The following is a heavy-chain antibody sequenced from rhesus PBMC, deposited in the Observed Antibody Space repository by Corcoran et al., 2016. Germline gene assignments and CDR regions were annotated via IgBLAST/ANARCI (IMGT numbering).Heavy chain of an antibody. Sequence: QVQLQESGPGLVEPSETLSLPCTVSGASLSRNWWSWIRQPPGKGLKWIGEINANSGSTNYTPSLKSRLTISKDASKNPVSLRLSFVTAADTAIYYCARHGEPMFDYWGQGVLVTVSS. D-gene: IGHD1-44*01. V-gene: IGHV4-80*01. J-gene: IGHJ4*01. CDR3: ARHGEPMFDY. CDR2: INANSGST. CDR1: GASLSRNW.